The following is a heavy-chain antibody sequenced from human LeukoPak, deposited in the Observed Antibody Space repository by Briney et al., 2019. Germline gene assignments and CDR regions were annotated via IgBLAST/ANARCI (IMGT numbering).Heavy chain of an antibody. CDR1: GFTFSSYS. CDR2: ISSSSTI. Sequence: GGSLRLSCAASGFTFSSYSMNWVRQAPGKGLEWVSYISSSSTIYYADSVKGRFTISRDNAKNSLYLQMNSLRAEDTAVYYCASFGSGWYNNYWGQGTLATVSS. J-gene: IGHJ4*02. D-gene: IGHD6-19*01. CDR3: ASFGSGWYNNY. V-gene: IGHV3-48*01.